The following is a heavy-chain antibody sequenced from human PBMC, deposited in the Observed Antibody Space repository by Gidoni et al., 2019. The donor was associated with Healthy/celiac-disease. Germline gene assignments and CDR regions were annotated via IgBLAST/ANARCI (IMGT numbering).Heavy chain of an antibody. J-gene: IGHJ4*02. CDR2: IYYSGST. D-gene: IGHD6-6*01. V-gene: IGHV4-39*01. CDR3: ARRRIAARAFDY. Sequence: QLQLQESGPGLVKPSETLSLTCTVSSGSISSSSYYWGWIRQPPGKGLEWIGSIYYSGSTYYNPSLKSRVTISVDTSKNQFSLKLSSVTAADTAVYYCARRRIAARAFDYWGQGTLVTVSS. CDR1: SGSISSSSYY.